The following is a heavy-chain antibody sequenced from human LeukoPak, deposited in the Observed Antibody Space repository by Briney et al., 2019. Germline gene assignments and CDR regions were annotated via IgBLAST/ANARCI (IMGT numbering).Heavy chain of an antibody. D-gene: IGHD3-16*02. CDR3: AKFNCYCLIDI. CDR1: GGSISSYY. CDR2: LYTSWCI. V-gene: IGHV4-4*07. J-gene: IGHJ3*02. Sequence: SWTLSVTCTGSGGSISSYYWSWFRQPAATGLVWIGRLYTSWCINYNPSLKSRGTMSVVTFQYEFSLKLCAVIYGDPAVYYCAKFNCYCLIDIWGQGTMVTVSS.